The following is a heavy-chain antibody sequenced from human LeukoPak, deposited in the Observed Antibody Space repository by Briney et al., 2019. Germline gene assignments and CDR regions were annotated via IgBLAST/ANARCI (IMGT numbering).Heavy chain of an antibody. V-gene: IGHV1-18*01. CDR3: ARLGLHGSGTYYFFDY. CDR2: ISAYNGNT. CDR1: GYTFTSYG. Sequence: ASVKVSCKASGYTFTSYGISWVRQAPGQGLEWMGWISAYNGNTNYAQKLQGRVTMTTDTSTSTAYMELRSLRSDDTAVYFCARLGLHGSGTYYFFDYWGQGTLVTVSS. D-gene: IGHD3-10*01. J-gene: IGHJ4*02.